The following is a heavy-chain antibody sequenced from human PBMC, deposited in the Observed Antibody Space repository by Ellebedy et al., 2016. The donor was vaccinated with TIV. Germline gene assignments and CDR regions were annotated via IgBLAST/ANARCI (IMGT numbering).Heavy chain of an antibody. J-gene: IGHJ4*02. D-gene: IGHD1-7*01. Sequence: SETLSLTCTVSGYSISSGYYWGWIRPPPGKGLEWIGSIYHSGSTYYNPSLKSRVTISVDTSKNQFSLKLSSVTAADTAVYYCARGDRAGTARLVDYWGRGTLVTVSS. CDR1: GYSISSGYY. V-gene: IGHV4-38-2*02. CDR2: IYHSGST. CDR3: ARGDRAGTARLVDY.